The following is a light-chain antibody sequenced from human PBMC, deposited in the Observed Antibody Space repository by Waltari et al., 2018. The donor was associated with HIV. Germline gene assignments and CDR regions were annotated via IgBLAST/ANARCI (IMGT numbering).Light chain of an antibody. CDR1: QSVLASSTNQHY. CDR2: LAS. Sequence: DIVMTQSPDSLAVSLGERATINCTSSQSVLASSTNQHYLAWYQQRPGQPPTLLIYLASSRESGVPDRFSGSGCGTEFALTISSLQAEDVEVDYCQQYFLTPFTFGGGTRVEIK. CDR3: QQYFLTPFT. V-gene: IGKV4-1*01. J-gene: IGKJ4*01.